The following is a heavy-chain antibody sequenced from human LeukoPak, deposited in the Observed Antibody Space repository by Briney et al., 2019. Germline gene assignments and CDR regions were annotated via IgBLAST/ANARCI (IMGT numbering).Heavy chain of an antibody. CDR2: IYHSGST. D-gene: IGHD2-2*01. Sequence: SETLSLTCAVSGGSISSSNWWSWVRQPPGKGLEWIGEIYHSGSTNYNPSLKSRVTISVDTSKNQFSLKLSSVTAADTAVYYCARESRFASSAFDIWGQGTMVTVSS. CDR1: GGSISSSNW. CDR3: ARESRFASSAFDI. V-gene: IGHV4-4*02. J-gene: IGHJ3*02.